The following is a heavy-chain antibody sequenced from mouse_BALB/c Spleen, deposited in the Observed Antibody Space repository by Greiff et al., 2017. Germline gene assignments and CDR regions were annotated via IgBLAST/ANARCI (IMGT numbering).Heavy chain of an antibody. D-gene: IGHD1-1*01. Sequence: QVQLQQPGAELVRPGASVKLSCKASGYTFTSYWINWVKQRPGQGLEWIGNIYPSDSYTNYNQKFKDKATLTVDNSSSTAYMQLSSPTSEDSAVYYCTLIYYYGSSLWYLDYWGQGTTLTVSS. J-gene: IGHJ2*01. CDR1: GYTFTSYW. CDR2: IYPSDSYT. CDR3: TLIYYYGSSLWYLDY. V-gene: IGHV1-69*02.